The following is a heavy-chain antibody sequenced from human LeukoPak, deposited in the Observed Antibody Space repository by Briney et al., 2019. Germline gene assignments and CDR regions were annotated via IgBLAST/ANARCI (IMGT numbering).Heavy chain of an antibody. V-gene: IGHV5-51*01. Sequence: GESLKISCKGSGYSFTSYWIGWVRQMPGKGLEWMGIIYPGDSDTRYSPSFQGQVTISADKSISTAYLQWSSLKASDTAMYYCARRGYSYGYNMFRRNWYFDLWGRGTLVTVSS. D-gene: IGHD5-18*01. J-gene: IGHJ2*01. CDR2: IYPGDSDT. CDR3: ARRGYSYGYNMFRRNWYFDL. CDR1: GYSFTSYW.